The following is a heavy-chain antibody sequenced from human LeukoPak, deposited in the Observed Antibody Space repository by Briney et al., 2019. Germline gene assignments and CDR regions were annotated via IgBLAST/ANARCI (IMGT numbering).Heavy chain of an antibody. Sequence: SETLSLTCAVYGGSFSGYYWSWIRQPPGKGLEWIGYIYYSGRTNYNPSLKSRVTISVDTSKNQFSLNLTSVTAADTAVYYCARFTPQGYGWGGYNRFDPWGQGTLVTVSS. CDR1: GGSFSGYY. V-gene: IGHV4-59*01. CDR3: ARFTPQGYGWGGYNRFDP. J-gene: IGHJ5*02. CDR2: IYYSGRT. D-gene: IGHD3-16*01.